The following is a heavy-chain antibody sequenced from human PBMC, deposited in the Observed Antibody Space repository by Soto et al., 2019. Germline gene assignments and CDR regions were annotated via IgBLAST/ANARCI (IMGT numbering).Heavy chain of an antibody. CDR1: GGSISSSSYY. V-gene: IGHV4-39*01. CDR2: IYYSGST. J-gene: IGHJ4*02. Sequence: ETLSLTFTVAGGSISSSSYYWGWIRQPPGKGLEWIGSIYYSGSTYYNPSLKSRVTISVATSKNQFSLKLSSVTAADTAVYYCARHEGYSGYDSYFDYWGQGTLVTVSS. CDR3: ARHEGYSGYDSYFDY. D-gene: IGHD5-12*01.